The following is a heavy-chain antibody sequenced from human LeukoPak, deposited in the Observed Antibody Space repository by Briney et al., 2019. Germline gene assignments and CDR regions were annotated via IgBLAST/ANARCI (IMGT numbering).Heavy chain of an antibody. CDR2: ISSGSEK. V-gene: IGHV3-30*04. CDR3: ARDLELSAVYYFDS. D-gene: IGHD3-3*01. Sequence: GGSLRLSCEASGFTFSIFPMHWVRQAPGKGLEWVALISSGSEKYYADSVKGRFTISRDNSKNMLYLQMNSLRADDTAVYYCARDLELSAVYYFDSWGQGTLVIVSS. CDR1: GFTFSIFP. J-gene: IGHJ4*02.